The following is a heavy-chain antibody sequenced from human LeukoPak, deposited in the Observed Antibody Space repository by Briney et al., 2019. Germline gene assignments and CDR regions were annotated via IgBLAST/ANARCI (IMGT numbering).Heavy chain of an antibody. D-gene: IGHD5-18*01. CDR1: GFTFSTYV. Sequence: PGGSLRLSCVASGFTFSTYVMGWVRQVPGKGLEWVSIVSESGASTYYADSVEGRFTISRDNSKDTLSLQMNSLRAEDTAVYYCAREPTAPAGWLDPWGQGTMVTVSS. V-gene: IGHV3-23*01. CDR2: VSESGAST. J-gene: IGHJ5*02. CDR3: AREPTAPAGWLDP.